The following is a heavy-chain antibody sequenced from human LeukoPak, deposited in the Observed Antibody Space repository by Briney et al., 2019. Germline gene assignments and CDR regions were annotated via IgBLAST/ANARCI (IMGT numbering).Heavy chain of an antibody. V-gene: IGHV3-23*01. Sequence: GGSLRLSCAASGFTFSSYAMSWVRQAPGKGLEWVSAISGSGGSTYYADSVKGRFTISRDNSKNTLYLQMNSLRAEDTAVYYCAKDPTYYDYVWGSYRYGYFDYWGQGTLVTVSS. CDR1: GFTFSSYA. CDR3: AKDPTYYDYVWGSYRYGYFDY. CDR2: ISGSGGST. D-gene: IGHD3-16*02. J-gene: IGHJ4*02.